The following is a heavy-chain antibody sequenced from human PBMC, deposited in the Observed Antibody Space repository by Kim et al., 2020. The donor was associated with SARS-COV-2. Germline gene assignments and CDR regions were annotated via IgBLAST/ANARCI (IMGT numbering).Heavy chain of an antibody. CDR3: ARGWLRSYYFDY. CDR2: ISYDGSNK. J-gene: IGHJ4*02. CDR1: GFTFSSYA. D-gene: IGHD5-12*01. V-gene: IGHV3-30*04. Sequence: GGSLRLSCAASGFTFSSYAMHWVRQAPGKGLEWVAVISYDGSNKYYADSVKGRFTMSRDNSKNTLYLQMNSLRAEDTAVYYCARGWLRSYYFDYWGQGTLVTVSS.